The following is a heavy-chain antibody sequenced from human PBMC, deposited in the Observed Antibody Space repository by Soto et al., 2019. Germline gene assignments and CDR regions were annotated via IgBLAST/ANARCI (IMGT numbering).Heavy chain of an antibody. Sequence: EVQLVESGGGLVQPGRSLRLSCAASGFTFDDYAMHWVRQAPGKGLEWVSGISWNSGSIGYADYVKCRFTMSRDNAKNSLYLQMNSRRAEDTALYYCAKAIEGSQRDAFDLWGQGTMVTVS. CDR2: ISWNSGSI. D-gene: IGHD1-26*01. V-gene: IGHV3-9*01. J-gene: IGHJ3*01. CDR3: AKAIEGSQRDAFDL. CDR1: GFTFDDYA.